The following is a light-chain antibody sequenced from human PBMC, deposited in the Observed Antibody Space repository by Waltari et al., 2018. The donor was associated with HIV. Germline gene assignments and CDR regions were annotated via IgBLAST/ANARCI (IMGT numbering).Light chain of an antibody. CDR1: GPNIGRND. CDR2: SNK. V-gene: IGLV1-44*01. CDR3: AAWDDSLNGPM. Sequence: QSVLTQPPSASGTPGQRVPLSRSASGPNIGRNDVHCYQQPPGTAPKLLIYSNKQRPSGVPDRFSGSKSGTSASLAISGLQSEDDADYYCAAWDDSLNGPMFGGGTKLTVL. J-gene: IGLJ3*02.